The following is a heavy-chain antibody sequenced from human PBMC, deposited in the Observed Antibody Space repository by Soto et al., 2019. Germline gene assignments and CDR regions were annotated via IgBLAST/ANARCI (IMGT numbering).Heavy chain of an antibody. D-gene: IGHD6-6*01. CDR3: ARGGSSSDNGMDV. J-gene: IGHJ6*02. CDR2: ISSRSYTI. Sequence: EVQLVESGGGLVQPGGSLRLSCAASGFSFSTYSLNWVRQAPGKGLEWVSYISSRSYTIYYVDSVKGRFTISGDNAKNSLYLQMNSLRDADTAVYYCARGGSSSDNGMDVWGQGTTVTVSS. V-gene: IGHV3-48*02. CDR1: GFSFSTYS.